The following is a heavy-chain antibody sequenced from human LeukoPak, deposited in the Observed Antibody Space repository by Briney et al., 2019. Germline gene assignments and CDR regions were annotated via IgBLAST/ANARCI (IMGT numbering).Heavy chain of an antibody. CDR3: ARDYCGGDCFPDY. V-gene: IGHV1-2*06. D-gene: IGHD2-21*02. CDR2: INPNSGDT. J-gene: IGHJ4*02. CDR1: GYTFTGYY. Sequence: ASGKVSCKASGYTFTGYYVHWVRQAPGQGLEWMGRINPNSGDTNYAQKFQGRVTVTRDTSISTAYMELSRLRSDDTAVYYCARDYCGGDCFPDYWGQGTLVTVSS.